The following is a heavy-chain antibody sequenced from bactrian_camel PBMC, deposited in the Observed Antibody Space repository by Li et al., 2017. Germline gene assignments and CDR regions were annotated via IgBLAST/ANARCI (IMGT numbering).Heavy chain of an antibody. D-gene: IGHD2*01. CDR2: ISTGGGLT. Sequence: HVQLVESGGGSVQAGGSLRLSCAARGYTYDTYCMGWFRRPPGKEREGVASISTGGGLTYYFDSVKGRSTISRDNAKNTVYLQMNSLKSEDTARYYCAQSPGDTTPGYHYWGQGTQVTVS. CDR3: AQSPGDTTPGYHY. V-gene: IGHV3S1*01. CDR1: GYTYDTYC. J-gene: IGHJ4*01.